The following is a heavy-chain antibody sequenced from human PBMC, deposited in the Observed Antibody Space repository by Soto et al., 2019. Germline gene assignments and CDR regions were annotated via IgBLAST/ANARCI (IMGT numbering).Heavy chain of an antibody. CDR3: ARPRDRDTAMVPDYYYYGMDV. J-gene: IGHJ6*02. CDR1: GYTFTSYY. D-gene: IGHD5-18*01. CDR2: INPSGGST. Sequence: ASVKVSCKASGYTFTSYYMHWVRQAPGQGLEWMGIINPSGGSTSYAQKFQGRVTMTRDTSTSTAYMELSRLRSDDTAVYYCARPRDRDTAMVPDYYYYGMDVWGQGTTVTVSS. V-gene: IGHV1-46*01.